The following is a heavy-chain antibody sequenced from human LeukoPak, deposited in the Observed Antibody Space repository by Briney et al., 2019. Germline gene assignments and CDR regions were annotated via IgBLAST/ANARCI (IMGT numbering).Heavy chain of an antibody. D-gene: IGHD3-10*01. CDR2: IKQDGSEK. CDR3: ARSFGSGSYYYYYYYMDA. V-gene: IGHV3-7*01. J-gene: IGHJ6*03. Sequence: GGSLRLSCAVSGITFSSDWMSWVRQAPGKGLEWVANIKQDGSEKYYVDSVKGRFAISRDNAKNSLYLQMNSLRAEDTAVYYCARSFGSGSYYYYYYYMDAWGKGTTVTVSS. CDR1: GITFSSDW.